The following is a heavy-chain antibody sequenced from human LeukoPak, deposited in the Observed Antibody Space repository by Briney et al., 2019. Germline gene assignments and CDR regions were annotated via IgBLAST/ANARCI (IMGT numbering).Heavy chain of an antibody. CDR3: ARDPRVRGADNWFDP. V-gene: IGHV3-11*01. Sequence: SGGSLRLSCAASGFTFSDYYMSWIRQAPGKGLEWVSYISSSGSTIYYADSVKGRFTISRDNAKNSLYLQMNSLRAEDTAVYYCARDPRVRGADNWFDPWGQGTLVTVSS. J-gene: IGHJ5*02. CDR1: GFTFSDYY. CDR2: ISSSGSTI. D-gene: IGHD3-10*01.